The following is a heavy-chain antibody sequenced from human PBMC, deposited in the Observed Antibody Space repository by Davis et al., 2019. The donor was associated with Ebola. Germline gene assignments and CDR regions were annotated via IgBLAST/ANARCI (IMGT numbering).Heavy chain of an antibody. CDR1: GFTFSSNS. CDR2: ISSSSNYI. Sequence: GESLKISCAASGFTFSSNSMNWVRQAPGKGLEWVSFISSSSNYIYYADSVKGRFTVSRDNAKNSLYLQMSTLRDEDTAVYYCVRDDFWASVGNSLLEYWGRGTLVTVSS. D-gene: IGHD6-13*01. CDR3: VRDDFWASVGNSLLEY. V-gene: IGHV3-21*04. J-gene: IGHJ4*02.